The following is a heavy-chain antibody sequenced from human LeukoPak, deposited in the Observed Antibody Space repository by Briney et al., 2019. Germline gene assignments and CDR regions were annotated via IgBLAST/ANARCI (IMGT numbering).Heavy chain of an antibody. V-gene: IGHV4-34*01. Sequence: SETLSLXCAVYGGSCNGYYWSWIRQPPGRGLEWIGEINHSGTTNYNPSLSGRVTMSVDTSKNEVSLKFNSVTAADTAVYYCARGPGSGSHFAWFDPWGQGTQVTVSS. J-gene: IGHJ5*02. CDR3: ARGPGSGSHFAWFDP. D-gene: IGHD3-10*01. CDR1: GGSCNGYY. CDR2: INHSGTT.